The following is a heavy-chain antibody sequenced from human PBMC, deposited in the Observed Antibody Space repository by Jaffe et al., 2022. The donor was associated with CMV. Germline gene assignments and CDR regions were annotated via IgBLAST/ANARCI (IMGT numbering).Heavy chain of an antibody. CDR1: GYTFTSYY. J-gene: IGHJ4*02. V-gene: IGHV1-46*01. D-gene: IGHD4-17*01. CDR3: ARDRAGYGGNSYYFDY. Sequence: QVQLVQSGAEVKKPGASVKVSCKASGYTFTSYYMHWVRQAPGQGLEWMGIINPSGGSTSYAQKFQGRVTMTRDTSTSTVYMELSSLRSEDTAVYYCARDRAGYGGNSYYFDYWGQGTLVTVSS. CDR2: INPSGGST.